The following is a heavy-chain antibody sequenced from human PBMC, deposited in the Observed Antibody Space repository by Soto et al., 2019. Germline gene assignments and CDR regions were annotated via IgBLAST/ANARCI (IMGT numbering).Heavy chain of an antibody. J-gene: IGHJ6*02. CDR3: AKDEERGWDGMDV. D-gene: IGHD6-19*01. V-gene: IGHV3-30*18. CDR2: ISYDGSNK. Sequence: QVQLVESGGGVVQPGRSLRLSCAASGFTFSSYGMHWVRQAPGKGLEWVAVISYDGSNKYYADSVKGRFTISRDNSKNTLYLQMNSLRAEDTAVYYCAKDEERGWDGMDVWGQGTTVTVSS. CDR1: GFTFSSYG.